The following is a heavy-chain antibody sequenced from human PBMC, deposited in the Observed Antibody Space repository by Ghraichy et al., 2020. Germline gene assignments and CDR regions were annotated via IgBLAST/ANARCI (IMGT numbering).Heavy chain of an antibody. D-gene: IGHD2-2*01. J-gene: IGHJ4*02. V-gene: IGHV3-53*01. CDR3: VREAFCSSTSCPKPH. CDR1: GLTVSGNY. Sequence: GSLRLSCAPSGLTVSGNYMSWVRQAPGKGLEWVSIIYIDGRTFYADSVKGRFTISRDNSKNTVYLQMNSLRAEDTAVYYCVREAFCSSTSCPKPHWGQGTLVTVSS. CDR2: IYIDGRT.